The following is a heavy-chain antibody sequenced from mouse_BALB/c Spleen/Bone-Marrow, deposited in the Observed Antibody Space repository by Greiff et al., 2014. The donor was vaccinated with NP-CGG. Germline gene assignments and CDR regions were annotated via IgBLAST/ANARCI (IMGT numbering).Heavy chain of an antibody. CDR3: ATYDGYCFDY. D-gene: IGHD2-3*01. J-gene: IGHJ2*01. V-gene: IGHV3-8*02. CDR2: ISYSGNT. CDR1: GDSITSGY. Sequence: EVKLVESXPSLVKPSQTLSLTCSVPGDSITSGYWNWIRKFPGNKLEYMGYISYSGNTYYNPSLKSRISITRDTSKNQYYLQLNSVTTEDTATYYCATYDGYCFDYWGQGPTLTVSS.